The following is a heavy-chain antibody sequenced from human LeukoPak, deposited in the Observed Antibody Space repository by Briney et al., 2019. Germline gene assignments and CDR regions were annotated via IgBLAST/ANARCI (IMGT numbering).Heavy chain of an antibody. D-gene: IGHD2-2*01. V-gene: IGHV1-2*02. Sequence: ASVKVSCKASGFMFTGYYMHWVRPAPGRGLEWMGWINPNSGATNYAQNFQGRVTMTRDTSISTAYMELSRLRSDDTAVYYCARYCSSTSCYGIDYWGQGTLVTVSS. CDR3: ARYCSSTSCYGIDY. CDR1: GFMFTGYY. CDR2: INPNSGAT. J-gene: IGHJ4*02.